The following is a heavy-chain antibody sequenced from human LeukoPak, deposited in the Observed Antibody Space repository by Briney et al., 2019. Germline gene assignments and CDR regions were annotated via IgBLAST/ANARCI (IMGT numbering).Heavy chain of an antibody. CDR3: ARGEYSNGYPYRLDS. CDR1: GSTFSDYH. J-gene: IGHJ4*02. Sequence: GASVKVSCKASGSTFSDYHINWVRQASGQGPEWMGWINPKSGDAKYGQAFQGRVTMTRDTSISTAYMELNRLSFDDTAMYYCARGEYSNGYPYRLDSWGQGTLVTVSS. D-gene: IGHD3-16*01. V-gene: IGHV1-2*02. CDR2: INPKSGDA.